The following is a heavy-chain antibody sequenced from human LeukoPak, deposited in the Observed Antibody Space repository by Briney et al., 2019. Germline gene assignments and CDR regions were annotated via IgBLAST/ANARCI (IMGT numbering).Heavy chain of an antibody. D-gene: IGHD4-17*01. Sequence: SVKVSCKASGGTFNIYAISWVRQAPGQGLEWMGGIIPIFGTANYAQKFQGKVTITADESTSTVYMEMRSLTSEDTAIFYCATRDADYEYYFDYWGQGTLVTVSS. CDR3: ATRDADYEYYFDY. J-gene: IGHJ4*02. V-gene: IGHV1-69*13. CDR2: IIPIFGTA. CDR1: GGTFNIYA.